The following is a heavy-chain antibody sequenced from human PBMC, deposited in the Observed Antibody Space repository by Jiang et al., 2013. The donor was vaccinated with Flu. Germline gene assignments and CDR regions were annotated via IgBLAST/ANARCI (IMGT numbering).Heavy chain of an antibody. CDR2: INSDGSST. D-gene: IGHD2-21*02. CDR3: ARGALAYCGGDCSSDAFDI. V-gene: IGHV3-74*01. Sequence: SRINSDGSSTSYADSVKGRFTISRDNAKNTLYLQMNSLRAEDTAVYYCARGALAYCGGDCSSDAFDIWGQGTMVTVSS. J-gene: IGHJ3*02.